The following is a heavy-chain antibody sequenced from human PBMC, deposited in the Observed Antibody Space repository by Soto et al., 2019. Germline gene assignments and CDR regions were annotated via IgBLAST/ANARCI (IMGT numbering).Heavy chain of an antibody. CDR3: ARGNCSGGSCYLFDY. Sequence: ASVKVSCKASGYTFTSYYIHWVRQAPVQGLEGMGIINPSGGSTSYAQKFQGRVTMTRDTSTSTVYMELSSRRSEDTAVYYCARGNCSGGSCYLFDYWGQGTLVTVSS. V-gene: IGHV1-46*01. J-gene: IGHJ4*02. CDR2: INPSGGST. D-gene: IGHD2-15*01. CDR1: GYTFTSYY.